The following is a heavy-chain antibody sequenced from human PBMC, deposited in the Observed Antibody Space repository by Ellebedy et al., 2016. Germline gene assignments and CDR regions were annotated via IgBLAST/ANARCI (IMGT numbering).Heavy chain of an antibody. CDR1: GFAFSTYD. Sequence: GESLKISXVASGFAFSTYDMNWVRQAPGKWLEWVALISHDGTKTYYAESVKGRFTISRDNSKTTLYLQMNSLRADDTAVYYCARDRPYFDSSVSLPALDYWGQGTLVTVS. J-gene: IGHJ4*02. D-gene: IGHD3-9*01. CDR2: ISHDGTKT. CDR3: ARDRPYFDSSVSLPALDY. V-gene: IGHV3-30-3*01.